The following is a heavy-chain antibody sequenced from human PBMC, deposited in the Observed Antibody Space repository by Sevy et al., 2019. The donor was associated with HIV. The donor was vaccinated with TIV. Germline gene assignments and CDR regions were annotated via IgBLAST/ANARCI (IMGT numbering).Heavy chain of an antibody. V-gene: IGHV1-18*01. D-gene: IGHD3-22*01. J-gene: IGHJ6*02. Sequence: ASVKVSCKASGYTFTSYGISWVRQAPGQGLEWMGWISAYNGNTNYAQKLQGRVTMTTDTSTSTAYMELRSLRSDDTAVYYCARVGYDSSGYTLYYYYYGMDVWGQRTTVTVSS. CDR2: ISAYNGNT. CDR3: ARVGYDSSGYTLYYYYYGMDV. CDR1: GYTFTSYG.